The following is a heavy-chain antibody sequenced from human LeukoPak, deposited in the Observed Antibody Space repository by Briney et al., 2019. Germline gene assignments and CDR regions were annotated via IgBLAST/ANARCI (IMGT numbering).Heavy chain of an antibody. J-gene: IGHJ4*02. CDR2: IYYSGST. CDR1: GGSISGGDYY. CDR3: ARVEYYYSAGGYSGGFDY. Sequence: PSQTLSLTCTVSGGSISGGDYYWSWIRQPPGKGLEWVGYIYYSGSTYYNPSLKSRVTISVDTSKNQFSLKLSSVTAADTAVYYCARVEYYYSAGGYSGGFDYWGQGTLVTVSS. V-gene: IGHV4-30-4*01. D-gene: IGHD3-10*01.